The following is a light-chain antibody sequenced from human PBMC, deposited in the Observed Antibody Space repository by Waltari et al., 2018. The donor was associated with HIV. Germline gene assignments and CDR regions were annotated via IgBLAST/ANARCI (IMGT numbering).Light chain of an antibody. CDR3: QQYGSSSWT. Sequence: ETVLTQSPGTLSLSPGERATLPGRASQSVSSSYLAWYQHRPGQAPRLLIYGASSRATGIPDRFSGSGSGTDFTINISRLEPEDFAVYYCQQYGSSSWTFGQGTKVDI. CDR2: GAS. V-gene: IGKV3-20*01. J-gene: IGKJ1*01. CDR1: QSVSSSY.